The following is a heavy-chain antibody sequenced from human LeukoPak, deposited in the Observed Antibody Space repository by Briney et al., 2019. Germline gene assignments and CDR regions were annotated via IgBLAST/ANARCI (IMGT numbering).Heavy chain of an antibody. CDR3: ARDNNWNDKPCDL. D-gene: IGHD1-20*01. CDR2: ISTSSSYI. CDR1: GFTFSFYM. Sequence: PGGSLRLSCTASGFTFSFYMMNWVRQAPGKGLEWVSSISTSSSYIYYADSLKGRFTVSRDNAKNSLYLQMNTLRAEDTALYYCARDNNWNDKPCDLWGPGTLVSVSS. J-gene: IGHJ4*02. V-gene: IGHV3-21*01.